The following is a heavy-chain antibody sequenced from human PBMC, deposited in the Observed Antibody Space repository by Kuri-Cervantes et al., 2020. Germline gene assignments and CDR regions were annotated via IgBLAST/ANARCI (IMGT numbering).Heavy chain of an antibody. Sequence: ASVKVSCKVSGYTLTELSMHWVRQAPGKGLEWMGGFDPEDGETIYAQKFQGRVTMTEDTSTDTAYMELSSLRSEDTAVYYCAAEAPNYYDSSGYNFDYWGQGTLVTVSS. CDR2: FDPEDGET. V-gene: IGHV1-24*01. CDR3: AAEAPNYYDSSGYNFDY. CDR1: GYTLTELS. J-gene: IGHJ4*02. D-gene: IGHD3-22*01.